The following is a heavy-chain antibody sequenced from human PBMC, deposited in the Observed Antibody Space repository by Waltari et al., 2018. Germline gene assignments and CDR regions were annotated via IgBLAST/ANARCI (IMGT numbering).Heavy chain of an antibody. J-gene: IGHJ5*02. CDR3: ARGRGYCSGGSCPRQYNWFDP. V-gene: IGHV4-34*01. Sequence: QVQLQQWGAGLLKPSETLSLTCAVYGGSFSGYYWSWIRQPPGKGLEWIGEINQRGSTNYNPSVKSRVTISVDTSKNQFSLKLSSVTAADTAVYYCARGRGYCSGGSCPRQYNWFDPWGQGTLVTVSS. CDR1: GGSFSGYY. CDR2: INQRGST. D-gene: IGHD2-15*01.